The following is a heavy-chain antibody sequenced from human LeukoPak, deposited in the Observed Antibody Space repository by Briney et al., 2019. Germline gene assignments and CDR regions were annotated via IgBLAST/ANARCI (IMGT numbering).Heavy chain of an antibody. V-gene: IGHV3-30-3*01. Sequence: TGGSLRLSCAASGFTFSSYAMHWVRQAPGKGLEWVAVISYDGSNKYYADSVKGRFTISRDNSKNTLYLQMNSLKTEDTAVYYCTTDSPNYYGSGSYYSGVLDFDYWGQGTLVTVSS. CDR1: GFTFSSYA. CDR2: ISYDGSNK. J-gene: IGHJ4*02. CDR3: TTDSPNYYGSGSYYSGVLDFDY. D-gene: IGHD3-10*01.